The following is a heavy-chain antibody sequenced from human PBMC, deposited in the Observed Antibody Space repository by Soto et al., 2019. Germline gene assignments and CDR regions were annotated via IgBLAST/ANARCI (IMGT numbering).Heavy chain of an antibody. CDR1: GFTFSNAW. V-gene: IGHV3-15*01. J-gene: IGHJ4*02. D-gene: IGHD2-15*01. CDR3: TGLGGYCSGGSCYNG. CDR2: IKSKTDGGTT. Sequence: GGSLRLSCAASGFTFSNAWMSWVRQAPGKGLEWVGRIKSKTDGGTTDYAAPGKGRLTISRDDSKNTLYLQMNSLKTEDPAVYYCTGLGGYCSGGSCYNGWGQGTLVTVSS.